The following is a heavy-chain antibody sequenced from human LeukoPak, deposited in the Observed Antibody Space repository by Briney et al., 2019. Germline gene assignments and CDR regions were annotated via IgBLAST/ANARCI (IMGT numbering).Heavy chain of an antibody. D-gene: IGHD3-10*01. CDR1: GFSISNDW. Sequence: PGGSLRPSCAASGFSISNDWMSWVRQAPGKGLERVARVKSRSAGETTDYAAPVKGRFTISRDDSKNTLYLQMNSLKTEDTAVYYCTPIQGWGSGSYYRDFWGQGTLVTVSS. J-gene: IGHJ4*02. CDR2: VKSRSAGETT. V-gene: IGHV3-15*01. CDR3: TPIQGWGSGSYYRDF.